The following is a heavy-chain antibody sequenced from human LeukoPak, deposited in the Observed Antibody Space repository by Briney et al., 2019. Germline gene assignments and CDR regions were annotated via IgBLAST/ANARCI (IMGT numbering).Heavy chain of an antibody. CDR1: GFTFSTYG. CDR3: AKDWDWELLIFDY. V-gene: IGHV3-23*01. D-gene: IGHD1-26*01. CDR2: ISGSGGSK. J-gene: IGHJ4*02. Sequence: GGTLRLSCAASGFTFSTYGMSWVRQAPGKGLEWVSGISGSGGSKYYADSVKGRFTISRDNSKNKLYLQMNSLRAEDTAIYYCAKDWDWELLIFDYWGQGTLVTVSS.